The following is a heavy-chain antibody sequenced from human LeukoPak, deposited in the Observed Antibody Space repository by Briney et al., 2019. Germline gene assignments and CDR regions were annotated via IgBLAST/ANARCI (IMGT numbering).Heavy chain of an antibody. J-gene: IGHJ4*02. CDR1: GFTFNTYT. CDR2: IRYDGSIK. D-gene: IGHD1-26*01. CDR3: AKGGVGAAFDY. V-gene: IGHV3-30-3*01. Sequence: GRSLRLSCAASGFTFNTYTMLWVRQAPGKGLEWVAFIRYDGSIKYYADSVKGRFTISRDNSQNTLYLQMNSLRAEDTAVYYCAKGGVGAAFDYWGQGTLVTVSS.